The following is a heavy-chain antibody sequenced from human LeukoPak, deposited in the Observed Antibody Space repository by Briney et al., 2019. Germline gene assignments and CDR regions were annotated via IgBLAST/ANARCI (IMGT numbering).Heavy chain of an antibody. D-gene: IGHD3-9*01. Sequence: PGRSLRLSCAASGFTFNDYAMHWVRQAPGKGLEWVSGISWNSGSIGYADSVKGRFTISRDNAKNSLYLQMNSLRAEDTALYYCAKDKGSTGFYYDGMDVWGQGTTVTVSS. J-gene: IGHJ6*02. CDR1: GFTFNDYA. V-gene: IGHV3-9*01. CDR2: ISWNSGSI. CDR3: AKDKGSTGFYYDGMDV.